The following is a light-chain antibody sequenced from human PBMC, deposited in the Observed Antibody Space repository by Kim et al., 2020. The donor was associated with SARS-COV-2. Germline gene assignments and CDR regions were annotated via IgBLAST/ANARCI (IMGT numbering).Light chain of an antibody. CDR3: QKCDSAPWT. J-gene: IGKJ1*01. CDR1: QDISNY. CDR2: AAS. V-gene: IGKV1-27*01. Sequence: ESVGDRVTITCRASQDISNYLAWFQLKPVKAPKLLIYAASTLQRGVPSRFSGSGSGTDFTLTVTSLQPEDVATYYCQKCDSAPWTFGQGTKVDIK.